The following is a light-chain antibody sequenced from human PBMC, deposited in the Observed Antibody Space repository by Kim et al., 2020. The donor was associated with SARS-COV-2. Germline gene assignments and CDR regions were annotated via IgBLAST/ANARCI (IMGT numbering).Light chain of an antibody. V-gene: IGLV1-40*01. CDR1: TSNIGASYE. Sequence: VTISCPGVTSNIGASYEVHWYQQLPGAAPKHLIFGDINGPSGVPDQFSGSKSGTSASLPITWLQTEDEADYYCQSYDNRLSGYVFGTGTQLTVL. J-gene: IGLJ1*01. CDR3: QSYDNRLSGYV. CDR2: GDI.